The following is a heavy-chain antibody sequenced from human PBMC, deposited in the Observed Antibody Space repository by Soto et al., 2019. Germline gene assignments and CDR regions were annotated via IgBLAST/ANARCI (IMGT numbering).Heavy chain of an antibody. CDR1: GFTFSSYA. D-gene: IGHD3-10*01. V-gene: IGHV3-23*01. CDR3: AKGDTMVRGVNFYYYYGMDV. J-gene: IGHJ6*02. CDR2: ISGSGGST. Sequence: GGSLRLSCAASGFTFSSYAMSWVRQAPGKGLEWVSAISGSGGSTYYADSVKGRFTISRDNSKNTLYLQMNSLRAEDTAVYYCAKGDTMVRGVNFYYYYGMDVWGQGTTVTVSS.